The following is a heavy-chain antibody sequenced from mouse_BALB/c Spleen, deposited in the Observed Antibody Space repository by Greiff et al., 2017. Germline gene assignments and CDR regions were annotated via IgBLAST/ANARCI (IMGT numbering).Heavy chain of an antibody. Sequence: QVQLQQPGAELVRPGASVKLSCKASGYTFTSYWINWVKQRPGQGLEWIGNIYPSDSYTNYNQKFKDKATLTVDKSSSTAYMQLSSPTSEDSAVYYCTRNCNYVGYFDYWGQGTTLTVSS. CDR3: TRNCNYVGYFDY. D-gene: IGHD2-1*01. CDR1: GYTFTSYW. J-gene: IGHJ2*01. CDR2: IYPSDSYT. V-gene: IGHV1-69*02.